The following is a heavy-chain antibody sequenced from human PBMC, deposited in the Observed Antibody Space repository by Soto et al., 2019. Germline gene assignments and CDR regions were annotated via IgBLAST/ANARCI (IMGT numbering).Heavy chain of an antibody. CDR1: GYTFTSYD. D-gene: IGHD6-13*01. V-gene: IGHV1-8*01. J-gene: IGHJ6*02. CDR3: ARRGYSSSWYYYYYYGMDV. Sequence: QVQLVQSGAEVKKPGASVKVSCKASGYTFTSYDINWVRQATGQGLEWMGWMNPNSGNTGYAQKFQGRVTMTRNTSISTAYIELSSLRSEDPAVYYCARRGYSSSWYYYYYYGMDVWGQGTTVTVSS. CDR2: MNPNSGNT.